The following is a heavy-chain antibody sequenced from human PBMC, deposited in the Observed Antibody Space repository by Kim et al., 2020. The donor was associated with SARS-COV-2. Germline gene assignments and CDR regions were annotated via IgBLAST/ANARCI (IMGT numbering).Heavy chain of an antibody. D-gene: IGHD3-22*01. Sequence: GGSLRLSCAASGFTFSSYAMSWVRQAPGKGLEWVSAISGSGGSTYYADSVKGRFTISRDNSKNTLYLQMNSLRAEDTAVYYCAKYSDYYDSSGYNGVFDYWGQGTLVTVSS. V-gene: IGHV3-23*01. CDR2: ISGSGGST. CDR1: GFTFSSYA. CDR3: AKYSDYYDSSGYNGVFDY. J-gene: IGHJ4*02.